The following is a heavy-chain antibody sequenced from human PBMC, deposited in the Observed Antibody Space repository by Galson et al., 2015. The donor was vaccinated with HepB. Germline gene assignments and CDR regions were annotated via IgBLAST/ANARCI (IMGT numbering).Heavy chain of an antibody. V-gene: IGHV3-33*01. J-gene: IGHJ4*02. D-gene: IGHD5-18*01. CDR3: VRVCLMGMVTFDL. CDR2: IWHDGSNK. CDR1: GFTFSRHG. Sequence: SLRLSCAASGFTFSRHGIHWVRQAPGKGLECVAMIWHDGSNKHYADSVKGRFTISRDNSKNNLYLEMNSLRAEDTAIYYCVRVCLMGMVTFDLWGRGTLVTVSS.